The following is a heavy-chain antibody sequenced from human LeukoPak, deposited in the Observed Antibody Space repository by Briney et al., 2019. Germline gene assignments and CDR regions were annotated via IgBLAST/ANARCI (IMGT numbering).Heavy chain of an antibody. CDR1: GFTFSSYG. CDR3: ARDGYSYSSGWASNFDY. J-gene: IGHJ4*02. V-gene: IGHV3-30*03. Sequence: GGSLRLSCAASGFTFSSYGMHWVRQAPGKGLEWVAVISHDGSNKYYADSVKGRFTISRDNSKNTLYLQMNSLRAEGTAVYYCARDGYSYSSGWASNFDYWGQGTLVTVSS. D-gene: IGHD6-19*01. CDR2: ISHDGSNK.